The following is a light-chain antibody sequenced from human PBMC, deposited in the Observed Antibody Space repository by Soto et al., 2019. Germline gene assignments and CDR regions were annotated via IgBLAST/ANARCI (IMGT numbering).Light chain of an antibody. CDR2: GAS. V-gene: IGKV3-20*01. Sequence: EIALTQSPGTLSLSPGERATLSCRASQSVGSRFLAWYQQKLGQAPRLLIYGASSRATGIPDRFSGSGSGTDFTLTISRLEPEDFAVYYCQQYGSPPPWTFGRGTKVDIK. CDR1: QSVGSRF. J-gene: IGKJ1*01. CDR3: QQYGSPPPWT.